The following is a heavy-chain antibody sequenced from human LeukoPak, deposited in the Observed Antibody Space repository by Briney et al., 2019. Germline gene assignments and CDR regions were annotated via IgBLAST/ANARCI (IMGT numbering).Heavy chain of an antibody. CDR1: GYTFTSYA. CDR3: ARPPHNIAAAGSLDY. V-gene: IGHV1-3*01. Sequence: ASVKVSCKASGYTFTSYAMHWVRQAPGQRLEWMGWINAGNGNTKYSQKFQGRVTITRDTSASTAYMELSSLRSEDTAVYYCARPPHNIAAAGSLDYWGQGTLVTVSS. CDR2: INAGNGNT. D-gene: IGHD6-13*01. J-gene: IGHJ4*02.